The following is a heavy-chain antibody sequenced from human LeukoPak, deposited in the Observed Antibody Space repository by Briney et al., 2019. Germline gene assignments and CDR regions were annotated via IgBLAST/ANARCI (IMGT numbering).Heavy chain of an antibody. J-gene: IGHJ4*02. D-gene: IGHD3-22*01. Sequence: SETLSLTCSVSGYSISSGYYWGWIRQPPGKGLEWIGTIYHSGSTYYNPSLKSRVTISVDTSKNQFSLKLTSVTAADTAVYYCARASGIVVVIVSGGAIDYWGQGTLVTVSS. CDR3: ARASGIVVVIVSGGAIDY. CDR1: GYSISSGYY. V-gene: IGHV4-38-2*02. CDR2: IYHSGST.